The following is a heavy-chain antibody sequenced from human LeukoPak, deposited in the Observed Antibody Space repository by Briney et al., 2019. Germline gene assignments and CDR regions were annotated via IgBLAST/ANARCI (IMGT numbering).Heavy chain of an antibody. CDR3: ATLLGAMVRGVSMAKYYYYYMDV. CDR2: ISGSGGST. D-gene: IGHD3-10*01. Sequence: GGSLRLSCAASGFTFSSYAMTWVRQAPGKGLEWVSAISGSGGSTYYADSVKGRFTISRDNSKNTLYLQMNSLRAEDTAVYYCATLLGAMVRGVSMAKYYYYYMDVWGKGTTVTISS. V-gene: IGHV3-23*01. J-gene: IGHJ6*03. CDR1: GFTFSSYA.